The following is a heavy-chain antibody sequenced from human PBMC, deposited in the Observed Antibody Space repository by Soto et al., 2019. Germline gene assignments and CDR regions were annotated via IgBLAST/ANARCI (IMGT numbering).Heavy chain of an antibody. J-gene: IGHJ4*02. V-gene: IGHV1-58*02. D-gene: IGHD3-22*01. Sequence: SVKVSCKASGFPFTSFTMQWVRQARGQRLEWIGWIVVGSGNTKYAQRSQERVTITRDMSTSTAYMELSSLRSEDTAVYYCAAGNYYDSSGYSNDYWGQGTLVTVSS. CDR2: IVVGSGNT. CDR1: GFPFTSFT. CDR3: AAGNYYDSSGYSNDY.